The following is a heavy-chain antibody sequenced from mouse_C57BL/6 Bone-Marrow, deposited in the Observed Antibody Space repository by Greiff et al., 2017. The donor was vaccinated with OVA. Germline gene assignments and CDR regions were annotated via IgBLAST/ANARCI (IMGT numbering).Heavy chain of an antibody. CDR1: GFSLTSYG. D-gene: IGHD1-1*01. CDR2: IWSGGST. J-gene: IGHJ4*01. V-gene: IGHV2-2*01. Sequence: QVQLQQSGPGLVQPSQSLSITCTVSGFSLTSYGVHWVRQSPGKGLEWLGVIWSGGSTDYNAAFISRLSISKDNSKSQVFFKMNSLQADDTAIYYCARMGYYYGSSYYYAMDYWGQGTSVTVSS. CDR3: ARMGYYYGSSYYYAMDY.